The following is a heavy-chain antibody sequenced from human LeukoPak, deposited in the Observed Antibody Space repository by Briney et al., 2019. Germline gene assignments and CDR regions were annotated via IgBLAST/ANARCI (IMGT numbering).Heavy chain of an antibody. CDR1: GFTFRNYA. D-gene: IGHD3-16*01. CDR3: ASESVSGTFGGGGLDV. CDR2: ISYDGSKK. J-gene: IGHJ6*02. V-gene: IGHV3-30*04. Sequence: PGGSLRLSCAASGFTFRNYAMHWVRQGPGKGLEWVAVISYDGSKKYFADSVKDRFTISRDNSKKTLNLQMNSLSTEDTATYFCASESVSGTFGGGGLDVWGLGTTAIVSS.